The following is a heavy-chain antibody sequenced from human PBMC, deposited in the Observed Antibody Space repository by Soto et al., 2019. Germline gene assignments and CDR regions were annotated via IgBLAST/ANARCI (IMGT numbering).Heavy chain of an antibody. J-gene: IGHJ6*03. CDR1: GYTFTSNT. D-gene: IGHD3-10*01. CDR3: ARSGVIMDYYYYYYMDV. CDR2: INAGNGHT. V-gene: IGHV1-3*01. Sequence: ASVKVSCKASGYTFTSNTMHWVRQAPGQRFEWMGWINAGNGHTKYSQKFQGRVTISRDTSASTAHMELSSLRSEDTAVYYCARSGVIMDYYYYYYMDVWGKGTTVTVSS.